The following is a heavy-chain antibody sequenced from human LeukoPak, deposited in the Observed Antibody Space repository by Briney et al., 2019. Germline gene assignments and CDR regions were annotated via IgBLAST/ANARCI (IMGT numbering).Heavy chain of an antibody. CDR2: IYYSGST. V-gene: IGHV4-59*01. CDR3: ARSGYDFWSGYQYYFDY. CDR1: GGSISSYY. D-gene: IGHD3-3*01. Sequence: SETLSLTCTVSGGSISSYYWSWIRQPPGKGLEWIGYIYYSGSTNYNPSLKSRVTISVDTSKNQFSLKLSPVTAADTAVYYCARSGYDFWSGYQYYFDYWGQGTLVTVSS. J-gene: IGHJ4*02.